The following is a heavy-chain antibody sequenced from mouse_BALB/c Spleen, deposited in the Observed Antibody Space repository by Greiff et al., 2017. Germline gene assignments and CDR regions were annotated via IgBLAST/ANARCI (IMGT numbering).Heavy chain of an antibody. D-gene: IGHD1-1*02. J-gene: IGHJ2*01. CDR1: GFSLTSYG. CDR2: IWAGGST. V-gene: IGHV2-9*02. Sequence: QVQLKESGPGLVAPSQSLSITCTVSGFSLTSYGVYWVRQPPGKGLEWLGVIWAGGSTNYNSALMSRLSISKDNSKSQVFLKMNSLQTDDTAMYYCARKGSYDFDYWGQGTTLTVSS. CDR3: ARKGSYDFDY.